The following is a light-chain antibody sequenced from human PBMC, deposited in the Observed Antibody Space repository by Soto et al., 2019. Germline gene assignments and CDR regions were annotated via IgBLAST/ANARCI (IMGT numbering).Light chain of an antibody. J-gene: IGLJ1*01. V-gene: IGLV2-23*03. CDR1: SSDVGSYNL. Sequence: QSALTQPASVSGSPGQSITISCTGTSSDVGSYNLVSWYQQHPGKAPKLMIYEGSKRPSGVSNRFSGSKSGNTASLTISGLQAEYEADYYCCSYAGSSTFALYVFGTGTKLTVL. CDR2: EGS. CDR3: CSYAGSSTFALYV.